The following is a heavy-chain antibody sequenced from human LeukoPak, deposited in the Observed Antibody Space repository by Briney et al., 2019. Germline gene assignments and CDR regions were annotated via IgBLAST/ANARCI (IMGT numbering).Heavy chain of an antibody. D-gene: IGHD3-9*01. CDR3: ARVRDILTGLYFDY. Sequence: SETLSLTPTVSGGSISSYYWSCIRQPPGKGLEWGGYIFYSGSTNYNTYLQSRVTISVDKSKNQFSLKLSSGTAADTAVYYCARVRDILTGLYFDYWGQGTLVTVSS. J-gene: IGHJ4*02. CDR2: IFYSGST. CDR1: GGSISSYY. V-gene: IGHV4-59*01.